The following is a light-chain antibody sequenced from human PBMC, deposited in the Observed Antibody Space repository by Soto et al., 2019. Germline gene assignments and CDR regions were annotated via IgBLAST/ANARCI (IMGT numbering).Light chain of an antibody. CDR3: QQYNKWPLA. Sequence: EIVMTQSPATLYVSPGERATLSCRASQSVSNNLAWYQQKPGQAPRLLIYGASTRATGIPARFSGSGSETELTLSISSLQSEDFAVYFCQQYNKWPLAFGGGTKVEIK. CDR2: GAS. V-gene: IGKV3-15*01. J-gene: IGKJ4*01. CDR1: QSVSNN.